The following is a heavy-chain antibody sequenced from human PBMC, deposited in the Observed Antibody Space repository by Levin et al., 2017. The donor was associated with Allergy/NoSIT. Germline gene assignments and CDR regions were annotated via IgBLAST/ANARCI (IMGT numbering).Heavy chain of an antibody. D-gene: IGHD6-6*01. Sequence: PAASVKVSCKASGYTFTGYYMHWVRQAPGQGLEWMGWINPNSGGTNYAQKFQGRVTMTRDTSISTAYMELSRLRSDDTAVYYCARERQTARGSGYFDLWGRGTLVTVSS. CDR2: INPNSGGT. CDR3: ARERQTARGSGYFDL. V-gene: IGHV1-2*02. CDR1: GYTFTGYY. J-gene: IGHJ2*01.